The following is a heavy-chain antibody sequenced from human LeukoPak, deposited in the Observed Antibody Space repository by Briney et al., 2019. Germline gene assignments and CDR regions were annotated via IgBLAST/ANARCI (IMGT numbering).Heavy chain of an antibody. V-gene: IGHV1-69*05. CDR3: ARGPPNWGYDY. CDR1: GGTFSSYA. J-gene: IGHJ4*02. D-gene: IGHD7-27*01. CDR2: IIPSFGTA. Sequence: SVKVSCKASGGTFSSYAISWVRQAPGQGLEWMGGIIPSFGTANYAQKFQDRVTMTRNTSISTAYMELSSLRSDDTAVYYCARGPPNWGYDYWGPGTLVTVSS.